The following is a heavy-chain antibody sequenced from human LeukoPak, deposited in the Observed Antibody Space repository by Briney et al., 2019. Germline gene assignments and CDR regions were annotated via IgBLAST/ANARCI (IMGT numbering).Heavy chain of an antibody. D-gene: IGHD6-19*01. Sequence: GASVKVSCKASGYTFTGYYMHWVRQAPGQGLEWMGWINPNSGGTNYAQKFQGRVTMTRDTSISTAYMELSRLRSDDTAVYYCASSTPTHSSGWYSLAPDHDYWGQGTLVTVSS. J-gene: IGHJ4*02. CDR1: GYTFTGYY. CDR2: INPNSGGT. CDR3: ASSTPTHSSGWYSLAPDHDY. V-gene: IGHV1-2*02.